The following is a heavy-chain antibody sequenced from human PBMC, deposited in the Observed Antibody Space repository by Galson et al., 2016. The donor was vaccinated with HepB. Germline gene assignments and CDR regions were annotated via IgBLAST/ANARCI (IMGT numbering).Heavy chain of an antibody. D-gene: IGHD3-10*01. CDR1: GFTFSTYA. CDR3: VKDRGAVIRDFDQ. CDR2: IDNNGRTT. V-gene: IGHV3-64D*06. J-gene: IGHJ4*02. Sequence: SLRLSCAAPGFTFSTYAFHWVRQAPGKGLEYVSAIDNNGRTTYYADSVRGRFTISRDNSKNTLYLQMSSLRDGDTAVYYCVKDRGAVIRDFDQWGQGTLVTVSS.